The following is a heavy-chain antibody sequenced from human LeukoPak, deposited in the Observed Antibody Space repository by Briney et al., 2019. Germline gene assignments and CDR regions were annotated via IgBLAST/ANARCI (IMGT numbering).Heavy chain of an antibody. CDR3: ARGYYYDSSGYHPGGY. Sequence: ASVKVSCKASGYTFTGYYMHWVRQAPGQGLEWMGWINPNSGGTNYAQKFQGRVTMTRDTSISTAYMELSRLRSDDTAVYYCARGYYYDSSGYHPGGYWGQGTLVTVSS. CDR2: INPNSGGT. V-gene: IGHV1-2*02. D-gene: IGHD3-22*01. J-gene: IGHJ4*02. CDR1: GYTFTGYY.